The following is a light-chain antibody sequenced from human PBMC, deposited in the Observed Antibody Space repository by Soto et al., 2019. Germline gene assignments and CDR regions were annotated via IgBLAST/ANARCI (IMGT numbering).Light chain of an antibody. CDR3: QHYNSYSEA. J-gene: IGKJ1*01. CDR1: QDIGGR. V-gene: IGKV1-5*03. Sequence: DIQMTQSPSSVSASVGDRITITFRASQDIGGRLAWYQQKPGKAPKLLIYKASTLKSGVPSRFSGSGSGTEFTLTICSLQPDDFATYYCQHYNSYSEAFGQGTKVDIK. CDR2: KAS.